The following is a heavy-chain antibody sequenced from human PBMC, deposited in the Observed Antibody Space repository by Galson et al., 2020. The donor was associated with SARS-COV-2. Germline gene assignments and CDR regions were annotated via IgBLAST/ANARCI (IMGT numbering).Heavy chain of an antibody. D-gene: IGHD3-22*01. CDR3: AKVISGYAYFDY. J-gene: IGHJ4*02. CDR2: ISYDGSNK. Sequence: QLGESLKISCAASGFTFSSYGMHWVRQAPGKGLEWVAVISYDGSNKYYADSVKGRFTISRDNSKNTLYLQMNSLRAEDTAVYYCAKVISGYAYFDYWCQGTLVTVSS. CDR1: GFTFSSYG. V-gene: IGHV3-30*18.